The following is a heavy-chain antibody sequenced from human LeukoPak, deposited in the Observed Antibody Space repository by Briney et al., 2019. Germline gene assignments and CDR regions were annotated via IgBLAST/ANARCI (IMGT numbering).Heavy chain of an antibody. Sequence: PSETLSLTCTVSGGSISSYYWSWIRQPPGKGLEWIGYIYYSGSTNYNPSLKSRVTISVDTSKNQFSLKLSSVTAADTAVYYCARYLGVAFDIWGQGTMVTVSS. V-gene: IGHV4-59*01. J-gene: IGHJ3*02. CDR3: ARYLGVAFDI. CDR2: IYYSGST. CDR1: GGSISSYY. D-gene: IGHD2-8*01.